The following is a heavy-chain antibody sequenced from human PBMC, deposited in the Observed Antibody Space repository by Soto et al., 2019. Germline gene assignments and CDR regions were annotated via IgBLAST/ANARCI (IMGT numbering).Heavy chain of an antibody. CDR1: GGSISSYY. CDR3: ARTLYCGGDCFSFDY. Sequence: TLETLPLTWTVSGGSISSYYWSWIRQPPGKGLEWIGYIYYSGSTNYNPSLKSRVTISVDKSKNQFSLKLSSVTAADTAVYYCARTLYCGGDCFSFDYWGQGTLVTVSS. CDR2: IYYSGST. J-gene: IGHJ4*02. D-gene: IGHD2-21*02. V-gene: IGHV4-59*12.